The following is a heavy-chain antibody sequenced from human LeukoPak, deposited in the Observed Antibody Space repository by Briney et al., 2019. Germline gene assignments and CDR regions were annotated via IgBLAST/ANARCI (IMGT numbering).Heavy chain of an antibody. V-gene: IGHV1-69*04. CDR1: GGTFSSYA. CDR2: ITPIFGIA. CDR3: ASDIVVVPAAMGNWFDP. Sequence: SVKVSCKASGGTFSSYAISWVRQAPGQGLEWMGRITPIFGIANYAQKFQGRVTITADKSTSTAYMELSSLRSEDTAVYYCASDIVVVPAAMGNWFDPWGQGTLVTVSS. D-gene: IGHD2-2*01. J-gene: IGHJ5*02.